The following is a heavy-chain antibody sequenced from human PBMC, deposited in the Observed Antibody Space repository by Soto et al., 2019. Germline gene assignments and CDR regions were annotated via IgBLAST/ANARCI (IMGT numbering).Heavy chain of an antibody. J-gene: IGHJ5*02. CDR2: ISAYNGNT. Sequence: QVQLVQSGAEVKKPGASVKVSCKASGYTFINYGISWVRQAPGQGLEWMGWISAYNGNTNYAQKLQGRVTMTTDTSTSTDYMELRSLRSDDTAVYYCARDVRATYDFWSVDWFDPWGQGTLVTGSS. V-gene: IGHV1-18*01. CDR3: ARDVRATYDFWSVDWFDP. CDR1: GYTFINYG. D-gene: IGHD3-3*01.